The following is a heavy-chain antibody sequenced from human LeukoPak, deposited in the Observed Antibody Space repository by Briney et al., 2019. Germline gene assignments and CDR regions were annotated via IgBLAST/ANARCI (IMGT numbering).Heavy chain of an antibody. V-gene: IGHV3-30*18. CDR3: AKGDGGSSSWYDFYFYGVDV. Sequence: QPGRSLRLSCVVSGFPFSNYAMHWVRQAPGKGLEWVAVISNDGSKRHYADAVKGRLSISRDNSKNALSLQFNSLRGDDTAVYYCAKGDGGSSSWYDFYFYGVDVWGKGTAVTVSS. D-gene: IGHD6-13*01. CDR2: ISNDGSKR. J-gene: IGHJ6*04. CDR1: GFPFSNYA.